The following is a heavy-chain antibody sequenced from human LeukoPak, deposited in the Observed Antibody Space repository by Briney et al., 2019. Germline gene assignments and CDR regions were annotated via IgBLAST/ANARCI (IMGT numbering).Heavy chain of an antibody. CDR3: AELGITMIRGV. CDR1: GFTFRSYN. J-gene: IGHJ6*04. CDR2: ITGGSTTI. V-gene: IGHV3-48*04. Sequence: GGSLRLSCAASGFTFRSYNMNWVRQAPGKGLEWVSYITGGSTTIYYADSVKGRFTISRDNAKNSLYLQMNSLRAEDTAVYYCAELGITMIRGVWGKGTTVTISS. D-gene: IGHD3-22*01.